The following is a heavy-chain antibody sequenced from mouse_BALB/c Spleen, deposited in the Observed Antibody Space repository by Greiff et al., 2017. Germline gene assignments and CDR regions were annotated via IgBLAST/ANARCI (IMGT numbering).Heavy chain of an antibody. CDR1: GFTFSSYG. CDR2: ISSGGSYT. J-gene: IGHJ2*01. Sequence: DVMLVESGGDLVKPGGSLKLSCAASGFTFSSYGMSWVRQTPDKRLEWVATISSGGSYTYYPDSVKGRFTISRDNAKNTLYLQMSSLKSEDTAMYYCARQNYYGHYFDYWGQGTTLTVSS. D-gene: IGHD1-2*01. CDR3: ARQNYYGHYFDY. V-gene: IGHV5-6*02.